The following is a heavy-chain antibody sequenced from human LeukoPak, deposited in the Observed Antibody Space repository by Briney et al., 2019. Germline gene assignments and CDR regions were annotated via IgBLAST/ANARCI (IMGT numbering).Heavy chain of an antibody. CDR3: AHRKNYYDSSVFDN. CDR2: IYWDDDR. J-gene: IGHJ4*02. V-gene: IGHV2-5*02. D-gene: IGHD3-22*01. Sequence: SGPTLVNPTQTLTLTCTFSGFSLNTRGVGVGWIRQPPGRALEWLALIYWDDDRCYSPSLKSRLTITKDTSRNQVVLTMTDMDPVDTATYFCAHRKNYYDSSVFDNWGQGTLVTVSS. CDR1: GFSLNTRGVG.